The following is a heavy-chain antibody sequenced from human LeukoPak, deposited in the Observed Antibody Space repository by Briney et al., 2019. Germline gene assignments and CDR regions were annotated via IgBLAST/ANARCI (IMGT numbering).Heavy chain of an antibody. CDR1: GGSISSSSYY. CDR2: IYYSGST. D-gene: IGHD6-13*01. V-gene: IGHV4-39*01. Sequence: PSETLSLTCTVSGGSISSSSYYWGWIRQPPGKGLEWIGSIYYSGSTYYNPSLKSRVTISVDTSKNQFSLKLSSVTAADTAVYYCARQESGKGSWYDYWGQGTLVTVSS. CDR3: ARQESGKGSWYDY. J-gene: IGHJ4*02.